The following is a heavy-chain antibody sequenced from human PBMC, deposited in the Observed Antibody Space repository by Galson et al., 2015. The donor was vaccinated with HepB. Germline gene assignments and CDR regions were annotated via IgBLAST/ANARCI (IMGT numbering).Heavy chain of an antibody. J-gene: IGHJ4*02. CDR3: AREGSNYYDSSGLNY. D-gene: IGHD3-22*01. V-gene: IGHV1-3*01. CDR1: GYTFTSYA. Sequence: SVKVSCKASGYTFTSYAMHWVRQAPGQRLEWMGWINAGNGNTKYSQKFQGRVTITRDTSASTAYMELSSLRSEDTAVYYCAREGSNYYDSSGLNYWGQGTLVTVSS. CDR2: INAGNGNT.